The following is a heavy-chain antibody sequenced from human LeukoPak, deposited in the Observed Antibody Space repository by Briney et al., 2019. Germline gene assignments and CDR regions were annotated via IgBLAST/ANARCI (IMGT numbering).Heavy chain of an antibody. J-gene: IGHJ4*02. D-gene: IGHD3-10*01. V-gene: IGHV4-39*01. CDR1: GGSIIISSYY. CDR2: IYYSGST. CDR3: ARVSRVRGNYYFDY. Sequence: PSETLSLTRTVSGGSIIISSYYWGWIRQPPGKGLEWIGSIYYSGSTYYNPSLKSRVTISVDTSKNQFSLKLSSVTAADTAVYYCARVSRVRGNYYFDYWGQGTLVTVSS.